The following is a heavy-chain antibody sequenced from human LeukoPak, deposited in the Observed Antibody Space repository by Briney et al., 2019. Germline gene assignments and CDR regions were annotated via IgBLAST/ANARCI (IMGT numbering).Heavy chain of an antibody. V-gene: IGHV4-59*01. CDR3: ARLVVTPAPFDY. CDR2: IYYSGST. D-gene: IGHD4-23*01. CDR1: GGSISSYY. J-gene: IGHJ4*02. Sequence: SKTLSLTCTVSGGSISSYYWSWIRQPPGKGLEWIGYIYYSGSTNYNPSLKSRVTISVDTSKNQFSLKLSSVTAADTAVYYCARLVVTPAPFDYWGQGTLVTVSS.